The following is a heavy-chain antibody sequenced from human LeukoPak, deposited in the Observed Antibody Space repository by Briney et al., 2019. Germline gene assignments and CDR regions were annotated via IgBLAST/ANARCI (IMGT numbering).Heavy chain of an antibody. V-gene: IGHV3-20*04. CDR2: DNWNGYTS. CDR1: AVNFDDYG. J-gene: IGHJ6*03. Sequence: AGSLRLSCAASAVNFDDYGMSWCRQAPRKELEGFYGDNWNGYTSGYVDSLKGRFTVARDNAKLSLYLQMNSLRAEDTALYYCVTVAGRPASHIDVWGKGTTVTVSS. CDR3: VTVAGRPASHIDV. D-gene: IGHD1-26*01.